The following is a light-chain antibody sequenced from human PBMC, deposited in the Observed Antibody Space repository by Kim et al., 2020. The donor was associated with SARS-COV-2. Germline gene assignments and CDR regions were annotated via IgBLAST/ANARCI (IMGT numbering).Light chain of an antibody. CDR1: QSISSY. CDR3: QQSYNTPVT. Sequence: DIQMTQSPSSLSASVGDRVTITCRASQSISSYLNWYQQKPGKAPKLLIYAASSLQSVVPSRFSGSGSGTDFTLTISSLQPEDFATYYCQQSYNTPVTFGGGTKVDIK. V-gene: IGKV1-39*01. J-gene: IGKJ4*01. CDR2: AAS.